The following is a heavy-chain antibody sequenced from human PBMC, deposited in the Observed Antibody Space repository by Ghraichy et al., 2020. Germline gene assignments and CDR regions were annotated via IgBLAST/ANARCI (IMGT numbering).Heavy chain of an antibody. J-gene: IGHJ4*02. D-gene: IGHD2-2*01. CDR3: ARVSHIVVVPAADLGDY. Sequence: ASVKVSCKASGYTFTSYGISWVRQAPGQGLEWMGWISAYNGNTNYAQKLQGRVTMTTDTSTSTAYMELRSLRSDDTAVYYCARVSHIVVVPAADLGDYWGQGTLVTVSS. CDR1: GYTFTSYG. V-gene: IGHV1-18*04. CDR2: ISAYNGNT.